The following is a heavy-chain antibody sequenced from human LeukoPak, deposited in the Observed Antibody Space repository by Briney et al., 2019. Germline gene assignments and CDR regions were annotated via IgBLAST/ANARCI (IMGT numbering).Heavy chain of an antibody. J-gene: IGHJ4*02. CDR1: GYTFTSYA. V-gene: IGHV1-3*01. CDR2: INAGNGNT. D-gene: IGHD1-26*01. Sequence: ASVKVSCKASGYTFTSYAMHWVRQAPGQRLEWMGWINAGNGNTKYSQKFQGRVTITRDTSASTAYMELSSLRSEDTAVYYCARAGGREWELLSYFDYWGQGTLVTVSS. CDR3: ARAGGREWELLSYFDY.